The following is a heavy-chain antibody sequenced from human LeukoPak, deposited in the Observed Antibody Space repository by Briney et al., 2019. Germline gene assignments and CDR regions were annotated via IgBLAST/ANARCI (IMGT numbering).Heavy chain of an antibody. Sequence: ASVKPSCKASGYTFTRHYFHWLRQAPGQGLEWRGWIKPDTGATNFAQKFHGRLTMTTDTSISTGYMELRSLTSDDTAMYYCARDHDFGPDYWGQGTLVTVS. V-gene: IGHV1-2*02. D-gene: IGHD4/OR15-4a*01. CDR2: IKPDTGAT. CDR1: GYTFTRHY. CDR3: ARDHDFGPDY. J-gene: IGHJ4*02.